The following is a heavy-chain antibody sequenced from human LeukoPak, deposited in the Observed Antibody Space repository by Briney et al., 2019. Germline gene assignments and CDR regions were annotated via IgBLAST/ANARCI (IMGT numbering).Heavy chain of an antibody. J-gene: IGHJ4*02. V-gene: IGHV3-30-3*01. CDR2: ISYDGSNK. Sequence: GRSLRLSCAASGFTFSSYAMHWVRQAPGKGLEWVAVISYDGSNKYYADSVKGRFTISRDNSKNTLYLQMNSLRAEDTAVYYCAREKYSGYADYFDYWGQGTLVTVSS. CDR3: AREKYSGYADYFDY. CDR1: GFTFSSYA. D-gene: IGHD5-12*01.